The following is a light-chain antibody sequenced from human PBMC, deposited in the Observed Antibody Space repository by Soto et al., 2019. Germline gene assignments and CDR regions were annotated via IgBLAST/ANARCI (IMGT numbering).Light chain of an antibody. J-gene: IGKJ4*01. V-gene: IGKV1-5*03. CDR1: QSISSW. Sequence: DIQMTQSPSTLSASVGDRVTITCRASQSISSWLAWYQQKPGKAPKLLIYKASSIESGVPSRFRGSGSGTEFTLPISGLQPDDFAPYYCQQYNTYSLTFGGGTKVEIK. CDR3: QQYNTYSLT. CDR2: KAS.